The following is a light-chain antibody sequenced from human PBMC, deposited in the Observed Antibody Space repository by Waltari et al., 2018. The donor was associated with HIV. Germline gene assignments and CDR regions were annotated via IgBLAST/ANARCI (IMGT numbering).Light chain of an antibody. Sequence: QSVLTQPPSTSGTPGQTVTISCSGTRSDIGTNYVYWYQQVTGTAPKLLIYRNIQRPSGVPARFACSKSGTSASLAISGLRSEDEAHYHCASWDDSLGGRWVFGGGTKLTVL. CDR3: ASWDDSLGGRWV. CDR1: RSDIGTNY. J-gene: IGLJ3*02. V-gene: IGLV1-47*01. CDR2: RNI.